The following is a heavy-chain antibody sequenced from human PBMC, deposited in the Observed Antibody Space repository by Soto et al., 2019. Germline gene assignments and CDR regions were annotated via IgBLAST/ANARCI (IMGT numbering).Heavy chain of an antibody. D-gene: IGHD1-1*01. J-gene: IGHJ6*02. CDR2: FDPEDGET. V-gene: IGHV1-24*01. Sequence: ASVKVSCKVSGYTLTELSMHWVRQAPGKGLEWMGGFDPEDGETIYAQKFQGRVTMTEDTSTDTAYMELSSLRSEDTAVYYRATESLTRGGTTTPPYYYYYGMDVWGQGTTVTVSS. CDR3: ATESLTRGGTTTPPYYYYYGMDV. CDR1: GYTLTELS.